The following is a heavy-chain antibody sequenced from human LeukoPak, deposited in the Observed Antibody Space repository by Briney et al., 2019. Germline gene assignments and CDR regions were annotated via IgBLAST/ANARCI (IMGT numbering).Heavy chain of an antibody. D-gene: IGHD3-16*01. V-gene: IGHV3-49*04. J-gene: IGHJ6*02. Sequence: GRSLRLSCTGSGFSFGDHAMSWVRQAPGKGLEWVGFIRSKAYGRTTEYAPSVKGRFTISRDDSKSIAYLKMNSLKSEDTGVYYCSRGPIELWRHSAMDVWGQGTTVTVSS. CDR1: GFSFGDHA. CDR2: IRSKAYGRTT. CDR3: SRGPIELWRHSAMDV.